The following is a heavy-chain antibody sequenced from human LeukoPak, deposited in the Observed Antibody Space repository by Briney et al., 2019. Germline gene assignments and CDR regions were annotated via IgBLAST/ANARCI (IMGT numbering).Heavy chain of an antibody. CDR2: ISSSGNTI. V-gene: IGHV3-11*04. D-gene: IGHD6-13*01. CDR3: ARDYSSSWYMDY. J-gene: IGHJ4*02. Sequence: GGSLRLSCTASGFTFSDYYMNWIRQAPGKGLEWISCISSSGNTIYSADSVKGRFTISRDNAKNSLYLQMNSLRAEDTAVYYCARDYSSSWYMDYWGQGTLVTVSS. CDR1: GFTFSDYY.